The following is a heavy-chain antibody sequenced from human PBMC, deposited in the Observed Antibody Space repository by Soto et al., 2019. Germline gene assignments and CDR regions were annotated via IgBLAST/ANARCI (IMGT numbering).Heavy chain of an antibody. CDR3: ARQGGTSWYREVFDY. CDR2: VSGTGGST. J-gene: IGHJ4*02. V-gene: IGHV3-23*01. D-gene: IGHD6-13*01. CDR1: GFTFTSYA. Sequence: PGGSLRLSCAASGFTFTSYAMSWVRQAPGKGLEWVSAVSGTGGSTYHADSVKGRFTISRDNSENTLYLQMNSLRAEDTAVYYCARQGGTSWYREVFDYWGQGTLVTVSS.